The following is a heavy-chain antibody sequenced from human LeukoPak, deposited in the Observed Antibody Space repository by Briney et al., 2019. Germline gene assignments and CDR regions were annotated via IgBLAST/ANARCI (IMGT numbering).Heavy chain of an antibody. CDR3: ARARARRGFDY. V-gene: IGHV3-21*01. D-gene: IGHD6-6*01. CDR1: GFTFSSYS. CDR2: ISSSSSYI. Sequence: PGGSLRLSCAASGFTFSSYSMNWARQAPGKGLEWVSSISSSSSYIYYADSVKGRFTISRDNAKNSLYLQMNSLRAEDTAVYYCARARARRGFDYWGQGTLVTVSS. J-gene: IGHJ4*02.